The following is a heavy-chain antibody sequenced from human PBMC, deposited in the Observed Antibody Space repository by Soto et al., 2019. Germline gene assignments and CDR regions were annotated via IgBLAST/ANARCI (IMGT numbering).Heavy chain of an antibody. CDR3: ARDHHRYSGYDYVDY. D-gene: IGHD5-12*01. CDR2: ISSSSSYT. Sequence: QVQLVESGGGLVKPGGSLRLSCAASVFTFSDCYMSWIRQAPGKGQEWVSYISSSSSYTNYADSVKGRFTISRDNAKNSLYLQMNSLRAEDTAVYYCARDHHRYSGYDYVDYWGQGTLVTVSS. V-gene: IGHV3-11*05. J-gene: IGHJ4*02. CDR1: VFTFSDCY.